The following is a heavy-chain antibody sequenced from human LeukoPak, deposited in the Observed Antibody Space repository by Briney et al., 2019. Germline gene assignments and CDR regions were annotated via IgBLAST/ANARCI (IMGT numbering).Heavy chain of an antibody. CDR3: ARLPCVGTSCAKRGAFDS. V-gene: IGHV4-39*07. Sequence: PSETLSLTCTVSGGSISSSSYYWGWIRQPPGKGLEWIGSIYYSGSTYYNPSLKSRVTISVDTSKNQFSLKLSSVTAADTAVYYCARLPCVGTSCAKRGAFDSWGQGTLVTVSS. D-gene: IGHD2-2*01. CDR1: GGSISSSSYY. CDR2: IYYSGST. J-gene: IGHJ5*01.